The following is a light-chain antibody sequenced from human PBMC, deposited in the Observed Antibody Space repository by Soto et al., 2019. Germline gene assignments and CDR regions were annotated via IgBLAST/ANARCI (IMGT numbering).Light chain of an antibody. CDR3: QQSYSTPRT. CDR2: AAS. J-gene: IGKJ5*01. Sequence: IQMTQSPSSLSASVGDRVTITCRASQTMSSYLNWYQQKPGKAPKLLIYAASSLQSGVPSRFSGSGSGTDFTLTISSPQPEDFATYYCQQSYSTPRTFGQGTRLEIK. V-gene: IGKV1-39*01. CDR1: QTMSSY.